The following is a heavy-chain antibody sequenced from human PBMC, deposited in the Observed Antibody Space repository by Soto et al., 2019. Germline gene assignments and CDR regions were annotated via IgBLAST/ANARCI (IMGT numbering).Heavy chain of an antibody. CDR2: IYYSGNT. J-gene: IGHJ2*01. CDR1: GDPINGGGYY. D-gene: IGHD3-16*01. V-gene: IGHV4-31*03. Sequence: QVQLQESGPGLVKPSQTLSLTCTVSGDPINGGGYYWNWIRQHPGKGLEWIGYIYYSGNTYYNPSIKSRLTISVDTSKNQFSLKLSSVTAADTAMYYCARGGRWLQYWYFDLWGRGTQITVSS. CDR3: ARGGRWLQYWYFDL.